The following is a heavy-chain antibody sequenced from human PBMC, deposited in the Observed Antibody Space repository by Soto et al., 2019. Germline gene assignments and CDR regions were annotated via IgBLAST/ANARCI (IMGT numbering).Heavy chain of an antibody. V-gene: IGHV3-21*01. CDR2: INPTSSHI. CDR3: ASGYCGGGGCYLRLYAFDV. CDR1: GFTFSAYH. D-gene: IGHD2-15*01. Sequence: EVQLVESGGGLVMPGGSLRLSCAASGFTFSAYHMNWVSQAPGKGLEWVSSINPTSSHIYYADSVRGRFTISRDDSKNSVSLQMNSLRTEDTALYYCASGYCGGGGCYLRLYAFDVWGQGTMVTISS. J-gene: IGHJ3*01.